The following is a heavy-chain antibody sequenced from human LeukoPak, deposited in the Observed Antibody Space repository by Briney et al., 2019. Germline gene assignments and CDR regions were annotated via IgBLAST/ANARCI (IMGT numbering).Heavy chain of an antibody. CDR3: AKLTTY. CDR1: GFTFSSSA. CDR2: VTGTSDTT. J-gene: IGHJ4*02. V-gene: IGHV3-23*01. D-gene: IGHD1-1*01. Sequence: GGSLRLSCAASGFTFSSSALSWVRQAPGKGLEWIAVVTGTSDTTYYADSVKGRFTISRDNSKNTLYLQMNSLRAEDTAVYYCAKLTTYWGQGSLVT.